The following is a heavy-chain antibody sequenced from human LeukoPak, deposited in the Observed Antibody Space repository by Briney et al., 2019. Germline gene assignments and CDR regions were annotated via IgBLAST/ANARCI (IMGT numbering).Heavy chain of an antibody. V-gene: IGHV3-48*02. Sequence: GSLRLSCAASGFIFSDYTMNWVRQTPGKGLEWVSSITSSSKTIHYADSVKGRFTISRDNAKNSLYLQMNSLRDDDTAVYHCVRPTTVTLDFWGQGTLVTVSS. J-gene: IGHJ4*02. CDR2: ITSSSKTI. CDR3: VRPTTVTLDF. D-gene: IGHD4-17*01. CDR1: GFIFSDYT.